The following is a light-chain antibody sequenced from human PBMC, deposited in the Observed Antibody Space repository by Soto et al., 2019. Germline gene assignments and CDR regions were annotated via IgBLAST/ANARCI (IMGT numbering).Light chain of an antibody. Sequence: QSVLTQPPSASGTPGKSVTISCSGSSSNIGSNTVTWYQQLPGTAPILLLYSNNLLSSGVPDRFSGSRSGTSASLAISGLQPEDEADYYFATWDDRLNGYGFGSVPKVTVL. CDR2: SNN. V-gene: IGLV1-44*01. J-gene: IGLJ1*01. CDR1: SSNIGSNT. CDR3: ATWDDRLNGYG.